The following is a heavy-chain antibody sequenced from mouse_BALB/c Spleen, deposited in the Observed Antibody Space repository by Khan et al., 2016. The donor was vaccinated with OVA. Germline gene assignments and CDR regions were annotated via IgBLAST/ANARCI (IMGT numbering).Heavy chain of an antibody. J-gene: IGHJ3*01. Sequence: DKMKQYGAELAKPGASVKMSCKASGYTFTSYWMHWVKQRPGQGLEWIGYINPSTGYTEYNQRFKDKATLTADKSSSTAYMQLSSLTSEESAVYYCANHGSSSAWLTYWGQGTLVTVSA. D-gene: IGHD1-1*01. CDR3: ANHGSSSAWLTY. CDR2: INPSTGYT. CDR1: GYTFTSYW. V-gene: IGHV1-7*01.